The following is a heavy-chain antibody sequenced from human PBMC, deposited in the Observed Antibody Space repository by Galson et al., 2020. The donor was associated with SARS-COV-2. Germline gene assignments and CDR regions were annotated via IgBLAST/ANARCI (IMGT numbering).Heavy chain of an antibody. CDR1: GGTFSSYA. CDR2: IIPIFGTA. V-gene: IGHV1-69*13. D-gene: IGHD6-13*01. Sequence: SVKVSCKASGGTFSSYAISWVRQAPGQGLEWMGGIIPIFGTANYAQKFQGRVTITADESTSTAYMELSSLRSEDTAVYYCAMSEIQQLVSTIDYWGQGTLVTVSS. J-gene: IGHJ4*02. CDR3: AMSEIQQLVSTIDY.